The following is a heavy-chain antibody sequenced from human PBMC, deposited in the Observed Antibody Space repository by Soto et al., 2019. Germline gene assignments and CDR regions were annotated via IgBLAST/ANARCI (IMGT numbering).Heavy chain of an antibody. CDR3: ARARLDTPALEY. CDR2: MSYDGSDK. CDR1: GLSFRSFA. Sequence: QVQLVESGGGVVQPGRSLRFSCAASGLSFRSFAMHWVGQAPGKGLEWVAVMSYDGSDKDYADSVKGRFTISRDNSKNTLYLQMSSLRAEDTAVYYCARARLDTPALEYWGQGTLVTVSS. D-gene: IGHD2-2*01. J-gene: IGHJ4*02. V-gene: IGHV3-30-3*01.